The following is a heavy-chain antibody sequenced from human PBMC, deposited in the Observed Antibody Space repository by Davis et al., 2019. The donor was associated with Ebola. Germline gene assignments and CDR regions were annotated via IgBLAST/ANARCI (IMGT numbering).Heavy chain of an antibody. CDR1: GFTFSSYG. V-gene: IGHV3-30*03. CDR3: ARDFNGGDYYYGMDV. Sequence: GGSLRLSCAASGFTFSSYGMHWVRQAPGKGLEWVAVISYDGSNKYYADSVKGRFTISRDNSKNTLYLQMNSLRPEDTAVYYCARDFNGGDYYYGMDVWGKGTTVTVSS. J-gene: IGHJ6*04. CDR2: ISYDGSNK.